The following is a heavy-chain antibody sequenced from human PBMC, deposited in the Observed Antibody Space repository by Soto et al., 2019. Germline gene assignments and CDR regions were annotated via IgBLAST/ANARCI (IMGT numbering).Heavy chain of an antibody. Sequence: GGSLRLSCSASGFIFSTFGMFWVRQAPGQGLEYVSAIFYSGSGSYYADPVRGRFTVSRDNSKNMFYLQMSSLRVEDTVLYFCVRGPSRGSSLFGPLDYWGQGTQVTVSS. D-gene: IGHD3-3*01. CDR1: GFIFSTFG. V-gene: IGHV3-64D*06. CDR3: VRGPSRGSSLFGPLDY. CDR2: IFYSGSGS. J-gene: IGHJ4*02.